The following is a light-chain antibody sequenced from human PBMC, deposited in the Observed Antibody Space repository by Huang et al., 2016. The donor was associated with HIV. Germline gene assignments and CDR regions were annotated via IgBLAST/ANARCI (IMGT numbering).Light chain of an antibody. CDR1: QSISSY. J-gene: IGKJ5*01. Sequence: DIQMTQSPSSLSASVGDRVTLTCRASQSISSYLNWYQQRPGKAPSLLIYAASSLQSGVPSRFSGSGSGTDFTLTSSSLQPEDLATYYCQQIYSTSITFGQGTRLEMK. V-gene: IGKV1-39*01. CDR3: QQIYSTSIT. CDR2: AAS.